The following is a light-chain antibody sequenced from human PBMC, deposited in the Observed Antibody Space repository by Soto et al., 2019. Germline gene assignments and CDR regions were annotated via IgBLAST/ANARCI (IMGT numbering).Light chain of an antibody. V-gene: IGLV2-14*01. CDR1: SSDVGGYNY. Sequence: QSVLTQPASVSGSPEQSITISRTGTSSDVGGYNYVSWYQQHPGKAPKLMIYEVSNRPSGVSNRFSGSKSGNTASLTIPGLQAEDEADYYCSSYTSSSLYVFGTGTKSPS. CDR2: EVS. J-gene: IGLJ1*01. CDR3: SSYTSSSLYV.